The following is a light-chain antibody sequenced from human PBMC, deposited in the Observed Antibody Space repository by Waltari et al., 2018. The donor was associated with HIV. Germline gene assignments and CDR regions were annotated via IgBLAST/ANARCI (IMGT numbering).Light chain of an antibody. J-gene: IGLJ2*01. CDR2: EDS. Sequence: SYELTQPPSVSVSPGQTASITCSGDKLGDKYACWYQQKPGQPPVLVIYEDSKRPSGIPERFSGSNSWNTATLTISGTQAMEEADYYCQAWDSSTAGVFGGGTKLTVL. CDR3: QAWDSSTAGV. V-gene: IGLV3-1*01. CDR1: KLGDKY.